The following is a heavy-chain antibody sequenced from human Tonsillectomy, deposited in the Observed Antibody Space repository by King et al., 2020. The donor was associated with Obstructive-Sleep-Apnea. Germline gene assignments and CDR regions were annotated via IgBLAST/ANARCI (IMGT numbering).Heavy chain of an antibody. Sequence: VQLVESGAEVKKPGASVKVSCKASGYTFTGYYMHWVRQAPGQGLEWMGWINPSSGGTDYAQKFQGRVTMTRDTPISTAYMELSSLPSDDTAVYYCARDAAAEFHRRSNNFDYWGQGTLVTVSS. CDR1: GYTFTGYY. CDR3: ARDAAAEFHRRSNNFDY. J-gene: IGHJ4*02. V-gene: IGHV1-2*02. CDR2: INPSSGGT. D-gene: IGHD6-13*01.